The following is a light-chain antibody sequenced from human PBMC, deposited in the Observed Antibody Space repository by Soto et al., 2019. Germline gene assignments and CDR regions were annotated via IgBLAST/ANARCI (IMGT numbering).Light chain of an antibody. CDR1: QSVSSY. CDR2: DVS. CDR3: QQRSNWPRT. J-gene: IGKJ1*01. V-gene: IGKV3-11*01. Sequence: EIVLTQSPATLSLSPGERATLSCRASQSVSSYLAWYQQKPGLAPRLLIYDVSNRATGIPARFSGSGSGTDFTLTISSLEPEDFAVYYCQQRSNWPRTFGQGTKVDIK.